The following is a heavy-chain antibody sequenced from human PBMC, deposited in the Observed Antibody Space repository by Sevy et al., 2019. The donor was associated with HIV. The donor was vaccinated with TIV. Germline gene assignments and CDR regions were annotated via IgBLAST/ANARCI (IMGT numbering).Heavy chain of an antibody. V-gene: IGHV3-33*01. CDR3: ARGGVERITWYSNLMYYFDY. CDR1: GFTFSNYD. D-gene: IGHD1-26*01. J-gene: IGHJ4*02. CDR2: IWSDGSSK. Sequence: GGSLRLSCAASGFTFSNYDMHWVRQAPGKGLEWVALIWSDGSSKYYADSVKGRFTISRDNSKNTLYLQMNSLRAEDTAVYYCARGGVERITWYSNLMYYFDYWGQGTLVTVSS.